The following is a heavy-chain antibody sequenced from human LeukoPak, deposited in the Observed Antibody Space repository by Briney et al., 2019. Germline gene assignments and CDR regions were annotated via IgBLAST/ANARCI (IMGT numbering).Heavy chain of an antibody. CDR1: GFAFSSYA. CDR3: ARGDCSSTSCYYFDY. J-gene: IGHJ4*02. D-gene: IGHD2-2*01. Sequence: PGGSLRLSCAASGFAFSSYAMSWIRQAPGKGLEWVSYISSSGTTIYYADSVKGRFTISRDNAKNSLYLQMNSLRTEDTAVYYCARGDCSSTSCYYFDYWGQGTLVTVSS. V-gene: IGHV3-11*04. CDR2: ISSSGTTI.